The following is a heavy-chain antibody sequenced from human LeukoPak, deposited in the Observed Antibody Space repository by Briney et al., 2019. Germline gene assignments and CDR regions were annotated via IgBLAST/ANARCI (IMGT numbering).Heavy chain of an antibody. CDR1: GGSITSGNNY. CDR3: VKAPTVAGSYGWFDP. D-gene: IGHD5-18*01. J-gene: IGHJ5*02. Sequence: SETLSLTCTASGGSITSGNNYWNWIRQSPGKGLEWIGFIYSGGRTNYNPFLRSRVVISADASKNQISLRVESMTAADTAVYYCVKAPTVAGSYGWFDPWGQGTLVTVSS. CDR2: IYSGGRT. V-gene: IGHV4-30-4*01.